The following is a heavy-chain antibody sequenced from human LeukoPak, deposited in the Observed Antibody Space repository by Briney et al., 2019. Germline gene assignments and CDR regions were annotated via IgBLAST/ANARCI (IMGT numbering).Heavy chain of an antibody. J-gene: IGHJ6*04. CDR1: VGTFINYA. CDR3: ASALRGYCSGGSCYPYYYYYYGMDV. CDR2: IIPFFCTA. Sequence: GASVTVSCKASVGTFINYAISWVRQARGRGLDWMGGIIPFFCTANYARKFQGRLTLTPDKSSREAYMEVSSLRSQHTAVYYCASALRGYCSGGSCYPYYYYYYGMDVWGKGTPVTVSS. D-gene: IGHD2-15*01. V-gene: IGHV1-69*06.